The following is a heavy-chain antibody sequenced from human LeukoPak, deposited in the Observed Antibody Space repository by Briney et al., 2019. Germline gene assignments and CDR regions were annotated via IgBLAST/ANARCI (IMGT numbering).Heavy chain of an antibody. J-gene: IGHJ4*02. CDR2: ILYSGTTT. V-gene: IGHV4-59*01. CDR3: ARVGDWNDLVY. D-gene: IGHD1-1*01. Sequence: SETLSLTCSVSGGSISSYYWSWIRQTPGKGLEWIGYILYSGTTTNYNPSLKSRVTISVDTSKNQFSLKLSSVTAADTAVYYCARVGDWNDLVYWGQGTLVTVSS. CDR1: GGSISSYY.